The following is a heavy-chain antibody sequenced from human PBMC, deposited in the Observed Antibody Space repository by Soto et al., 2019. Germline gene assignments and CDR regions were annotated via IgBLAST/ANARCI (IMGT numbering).Heavy chain of an antibody. J-gene: IGHJ4*02. CDR1: GFTFSDYA. CDR3: ARDGNFAFRGYSFAFDF. D-gene: IGHD5-18*01. Sequence: EVQLLESGGGLEQPGGSLRLSCAASGFTFSDYAMSWVRQAPGKGLEWVTTITGSSSNLYYTDSVKGRFAISRDNSRNILFLQMNSLTAEDTAVYYCARDGNFAFRGYSFAFDFWGQGTLLTVSS. CDR2: ITGSSSNL. V-gene: IGHV3-23*01.